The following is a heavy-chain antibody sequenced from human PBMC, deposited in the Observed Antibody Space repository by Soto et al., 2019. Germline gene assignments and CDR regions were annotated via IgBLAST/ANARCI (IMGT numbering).Heavy chain of an antibody. Sequence: EVQLLESGGGLVQPGGSLRLSCAASGFTFSSYAMSWVRQAPGKGLEWVSAISGSGGSTYYADSVKGRFTISRDNSKNTLYLQMNSLRAEDTAVYYCAKEVRGVNYYYYYYMDVWGKGTTVTVSS. J-gene: IGHJ6*03. D-gene: IGHD3-10*01. CDR2: ISGSGGST. V-gene: IGHV3-23*01. CDR1: GFTFSSYA. CDR3: AKEVRGVNYYYYYYMDV.